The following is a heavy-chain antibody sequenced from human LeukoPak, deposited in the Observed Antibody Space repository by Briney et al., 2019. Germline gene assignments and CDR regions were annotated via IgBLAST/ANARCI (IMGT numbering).Heavy chain of an antibody. D-gene: IGHD3-10*01. CDR1: SASISSSPYY. CDR3: AANSADYNTLGSSYKV. V-gene: IGHV4-39*02. CDR2: ISYSGTT. J-gene: IGHJ4*02. Sequence: SETLSLTCTVSSASISSSPYYWGWIRQSPGKGLEWIESISYSGTTYYNPSLKSRVTISVDTSKNHFSLKLSSVTAADTAVYYCAANSADYNTLGSSYKVWGQGTLVTVSS.